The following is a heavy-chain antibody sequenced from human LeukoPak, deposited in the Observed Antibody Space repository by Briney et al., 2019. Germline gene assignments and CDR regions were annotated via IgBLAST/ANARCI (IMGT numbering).Heavy chain of an antibody. CDR2: FNPKSGNA. J-gene: IGHJ3*02. CDR1: GYSYTRYD. V-gene: IGHV1-8*01. CDR3: ASGVGSAINKEAFDI. D-gene: IGHD6-25*01. Sequence: ASVRVSCKASGYSYTRYDVNWVRQAPGQGLEWMGWFNPKSGNAGYAQKFQGRVTMTRNISMTTAYMELNSLTSEDTAVYYCASGVGSAINKEAFDIWGQGTVVTVSS.